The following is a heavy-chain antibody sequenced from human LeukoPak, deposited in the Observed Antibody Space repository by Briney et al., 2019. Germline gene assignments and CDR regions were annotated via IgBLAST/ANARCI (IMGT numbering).Heavy chain of an antibody. V-gene: IGHV3-9*01. CDR3: AKDFDY. J-gene: IGHJ4*02. CDR2: ISWNSGSI. Sequence: PGRSLRLSCADSGFTFDDYAMHWVRQAPGKGLEWVSGISWNSGSIGYADSVKGRFTNTRDNAKYPLYLQMNSLRAEDTALYYCAKDFDYWGQGTLVTVSS. CDR1: GFTFDDYA.